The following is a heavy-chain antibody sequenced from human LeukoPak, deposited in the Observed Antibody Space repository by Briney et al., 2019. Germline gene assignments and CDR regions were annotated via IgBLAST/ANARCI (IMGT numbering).Heavy chain of an antibody. CDR3: ARAYDYDIDGPYAFDI. V-gene: IGHV3-23*01. D-gene: IGHD3-22*01. CDR1: GFTFSSYA. J-gene: IGHJ3*02. Sequence: GGSLRLSCAASGFTFSSYAMSWVRQAPGKGLEWVSVISGSGTNTYYADSVKGRFTISRDNSKNTLYLQMNSLRAEDTAVYYCARAYDYDIDGPYAFDIWSQGTMVTVSS. CDR2: ISGSGTNT.